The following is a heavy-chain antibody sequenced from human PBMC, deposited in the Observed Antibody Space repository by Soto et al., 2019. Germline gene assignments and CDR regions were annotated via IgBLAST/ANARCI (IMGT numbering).Heavy chain of an antibody. D-gene: IGHD4-17*01. CDR1: GGSVTNSSYY. J-gene: IGHJ4*02. Sequence: SETLSLTCTVSGGSVTNSSYYWGWIRQSPGKGLEWIGSVYYRGRSYSKSSVKNRVTISVDTSKNRFSLSLNSVTASDTAVYFCVSQRTTVPTQAYFDYWGPGALVTVSS. CDR2: VYYRGRS. CDR3: VSQRTTVPTQAYFDY. V-gene: IGHV4-39*01.